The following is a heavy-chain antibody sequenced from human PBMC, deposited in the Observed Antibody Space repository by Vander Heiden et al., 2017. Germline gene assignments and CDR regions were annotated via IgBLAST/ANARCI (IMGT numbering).Heavy chain of an antibody. J-gene: IGHJ4*02. D-gene: IGHD3-10*01. CDR2: ISGSGGST. Sequence: EVQLLESGGGLVQPEGSLRLSCAASGFTLSNYAMCWVRQASGKGLAWVSAISGSGGSTYYADSVKGRFTISRDNSKNTLYLQMNSLRAEDTAEYYCAKGTMVRGVIYDYWGQGTLVTVSS. CDR1: GFTLSNYA. V-gene: IGHV3-23*01. CDR3: AKGTMVRGVIYDY.